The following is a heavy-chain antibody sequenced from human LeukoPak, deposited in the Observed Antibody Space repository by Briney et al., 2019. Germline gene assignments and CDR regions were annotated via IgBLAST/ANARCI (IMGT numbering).Heavy chain of an antibody. D-gene: IGHD5-12*01. CDR1: GFTFTNYG. CDR2: ISPRGGGT. Sequence: GGTLRLSCAASGFTFTNYGMNWVRQAPGKGLEWLSGISPRGGGTYYADSLKGRFSSGSTYYADSVKGRFTISRDNSRNTLYLQMNSLRAEDTAVYYCAKSGYPGYFYMDVWGTGTTVTISS. V-gene: IGHV3-23*01. CDR3: AKSGYPGYFYMDV. J-gene: IGHJ6*03.